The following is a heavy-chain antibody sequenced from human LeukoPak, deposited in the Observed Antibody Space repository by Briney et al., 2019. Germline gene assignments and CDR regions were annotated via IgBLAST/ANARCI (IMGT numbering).Heavy chain of an antibody. V-gene: IGHV3-23*01. J-gene: IGHJ6*02. CDR1: GLTFSTYA. Sequence: PGGSLRLSCAASGLTFSTYAMRWIRQAPAKGLEWVSSIGGGGTTSYADSVKGRFTISRDLSKITVYLQMNSLRAEDTAVYYCAQDLGARYPFGMDVWGQGTTVTVSS. CDR3: AQDLGARYPFGMDV. D-gene: IGHD2-2*01. CDR2: IGGGGTT.